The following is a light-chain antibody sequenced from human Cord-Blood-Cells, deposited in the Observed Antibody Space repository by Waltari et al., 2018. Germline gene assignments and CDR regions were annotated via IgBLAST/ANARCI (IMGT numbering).Light chain of an antibody. Sequence: SSKLTQDPAVSVALGQTVSITCHGDSPRSYYASWYQRKPRQAPILVIYGKNYRPSWIPVQFPGLSAENTASLTLAGAQAEDEADYYWNSRDSSGNRWGFGGGTKLAVL. CDR1: SPRSYY. J-gene: IGLJ3*02. CDR3: NSRDSSGNRWG. V-gene: IGLV3-19*01. CDR2: GKN.